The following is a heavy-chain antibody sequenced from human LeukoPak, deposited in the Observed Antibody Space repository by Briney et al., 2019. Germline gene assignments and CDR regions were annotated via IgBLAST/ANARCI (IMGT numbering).Heavy chain of an antibody. Sequence: QPGGSLRLSCAASGFPFSNHAMSWVRQPPGKGLEWVSAISNGNTYYADSVRGRFTISRGDSKNMVYLQMNSLRVEDTARYYCVREAGYCASVCLKSNWFDPWGQGTLVTVSS. CDR1: GFPFSNHA. V-gene: IGHV3-23*01. CDR2: ISNGNT. D-gene: IGHD2-21*02. J-gene: IGHJ5*02. CDR3: VREAGYCASVCLKSNWFDP.